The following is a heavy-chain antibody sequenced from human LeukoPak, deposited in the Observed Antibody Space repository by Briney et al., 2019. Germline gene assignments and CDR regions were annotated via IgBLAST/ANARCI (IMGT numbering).Heavy chain of an antibody. Sequence: GGSLRLSCAASGFTFSSYAMSWVRQAPGKGLEWVSTISNSGGTSYYADSVKGRFTISRDDSENTLYLQMNSLRAEDTAVYYCAKATGYLLWGQGTLVTVSS. D-gene: IGHD1-14*01. J-gene: IGHJ4*02. CDR2: ISNSGGTS. V-gene: IGHV3-23*01. CDR3: AKATGYLL. CDR1: GFTFSSYA.